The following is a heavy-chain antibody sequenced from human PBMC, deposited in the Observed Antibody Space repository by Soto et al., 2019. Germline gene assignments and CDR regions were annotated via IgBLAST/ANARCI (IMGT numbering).Heavy chain of an antibody. V-gene: IGHV3-30*18. CDR1: GFSFSDCG. D-gene: IGHD3-22*01. Sequence: QVQLVESGGGVVQPGRSLRLSCAASGFSFSDCGMHWVRQAPGKGLEWVAVISYDGSNKYYADSVKGRFTISRDNSKNTLYLQMNTLSAEDTALYYCAKDNADSYESGPPPPGYYYGMDVWGQGTTVTVSS. CDR2: ISYDGSNK. CDR3: AKDNADSYESGPPPPGYYYGMDV. J-gene: IGHJ6*02.